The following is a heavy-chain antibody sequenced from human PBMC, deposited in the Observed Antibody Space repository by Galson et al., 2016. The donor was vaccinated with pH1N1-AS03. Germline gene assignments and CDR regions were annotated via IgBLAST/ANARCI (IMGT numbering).Heavy chain of an antibody. V-gene: IGHV3-30*04. J-gene: IGHJ4*02. CDR1: GFHLNDYA. Sequence: SLRLSCAVSGFHLNDYAMHWVRQAPGKGLEWMAAVSNDGNNKWYAVSVKGRFTISRDNSKNTLYLQVNSVRAEDTAVYYCARDALLSLPGGIDYWGQGTLVAVSS. CDR3: ARDALLSLPGGIDY. D-gene: IGHD2/OR15-2a*01. CDR2: VSNDGNNK.